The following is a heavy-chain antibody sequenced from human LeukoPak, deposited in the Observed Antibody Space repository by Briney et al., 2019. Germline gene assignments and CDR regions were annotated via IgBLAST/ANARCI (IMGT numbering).Heavy chain of an antibody. J-gene: IGHJ2*01. V-gene: IGHV3-53*01. D-gene: IGHD3-10*01. CDR2: LYSGSDT. CDR3: ARVGDHFHWYLDL. Sequence: GGSLRLSCAASGFTVSTNYMNCVRQAPGKGLEWVSILYSGSDTYYADSVKCRFTISRDSSKNILSLQMNNLRAEDTAVYYCARVGDHFHWYLDLWGRGTLVTVSS. CDR1: GFTVSTNY.